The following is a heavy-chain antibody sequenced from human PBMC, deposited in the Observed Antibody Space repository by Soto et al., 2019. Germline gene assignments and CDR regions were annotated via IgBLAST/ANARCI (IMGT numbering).Heavy chain of an antibody. CDR2: MIRIFGTA. D-gene: IGHD1-26*01. CDR1: GGTFSSYA. Sequence: QVQLVQSGAEVKKPGSSVKVSCKASGGTFSSYAISWVRQAPGQGHEWMGGMIRIFGTANYAQKFQGRVTITADESTSTAYMELSSLIAEDPAVYYCAGGSLRHFGSDYWCHGTLVTVSS. CDR3: AGGSLRHFGSDY. J-gene: IGHJ4*01. V-gene: IGHV1-69*01.